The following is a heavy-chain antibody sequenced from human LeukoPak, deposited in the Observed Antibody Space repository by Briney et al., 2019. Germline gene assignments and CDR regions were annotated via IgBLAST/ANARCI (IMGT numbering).Heavy chain of an antibody. D-gene: IGHD3-16*01. Sequence: GGSLRLSCAASGFTFNVYSMNWVRQAPGKGLEWVSSISSSGDYIYYADSLKGRFTISRDNAKNSLFLQMNSLRAEDTAVYYCARDGVPAYYYAMDVWGQGTTVTVSS. CDR1: GFTFNVYS. CDR2: ISSSGDYI. J-gene: IGHJ6*02. V-gene: IGHV3-21*01. CDR3: ARDGVPAYYYAMDV.